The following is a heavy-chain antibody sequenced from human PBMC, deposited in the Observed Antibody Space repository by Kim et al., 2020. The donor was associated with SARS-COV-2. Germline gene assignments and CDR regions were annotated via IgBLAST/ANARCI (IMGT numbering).Heavy chain of an antibody. Sequence: GGSLRLSCAASGFTFSSYSMNWVRQAPGKGLEWVSSISSSSSYIYYADSVKGRFTISRDNAKNSLYLQMNSLRAEDTAVYYCARETITMVRGVIQSAVDYWGQGALVTVSS. CDR3: ARETITMVRGVIQSAVDY. V-gene: IGHV3-21*01. D-gene: IGHD3-10*01. J-gene: IGHJ4*02. CDR1: GFTFSSYS. CDR2: ISSSSSYI.